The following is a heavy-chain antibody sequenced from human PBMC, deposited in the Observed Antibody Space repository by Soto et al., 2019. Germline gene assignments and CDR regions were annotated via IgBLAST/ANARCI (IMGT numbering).Heavy chain of an antibody. CDR3: AREPHNAYGSGSYADY. CDR1: GGSISSGGYY. Sequence: QVQLQESGPGLVKPSQTLSLTCTVSGGSISSGGYYWSWIRQHPGKGLEWIGYIYYSGSTYYNPSIMGRVTISVYTAKNQFSLKLSSVTAADTAVYSCAREPHNAYGSGSYADYWGQGTLVTVSS. D-gene: IGHD3-10*01. V-gene: IGHV4-31*03. J-gene: IGHJ4*02. CDR2: IYYSGST.